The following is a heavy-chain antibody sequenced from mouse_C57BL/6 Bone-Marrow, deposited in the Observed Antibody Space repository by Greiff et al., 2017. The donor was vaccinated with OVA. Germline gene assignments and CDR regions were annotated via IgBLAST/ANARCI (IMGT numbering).Heavy chain of an antibody. V-gene: IGHV6-3*01. CDR3: TAPGGSPLYYAMGY. Sequence: EVKLVESGGGLVQPGGSMKLSCVASGFTFSNYWMNWVRQSPEKGLEWVAQIRLKSDNYATHYAESLKGRFTISRDDSKSSVYLQMNNLRAEDTGIYYCTAPGGSPLYYAMGYWGQGTSVTVSS. CDR2: IRLKSDNYAT. J-gene: IGHJ4*01. D-gene: IGHD1-1*02. CDR1: GFTFSNYW.